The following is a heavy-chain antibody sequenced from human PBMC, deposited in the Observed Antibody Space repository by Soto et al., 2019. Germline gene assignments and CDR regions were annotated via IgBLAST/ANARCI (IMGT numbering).Heavy chain of an antibody. Sequence: ASVKVSCKASGYTFTGYYMHWVRQAPGQGLEWMGWINPNSGGTNYAQKFQGRVTMTRDTSISTAYMELSRLRSDDAAVYYCARDGVEYVDSSGWYFAFDIWGQGTMVTVSS. J-gene: IGHJ3*02. D-gene: IGHD6-19*01. CDR3: ARDGVEYVDSSGWYFAFDI. V-gene: IGHV1-2*02. CDR1: GYTFTGYY. CDR2: INPNSGGT.